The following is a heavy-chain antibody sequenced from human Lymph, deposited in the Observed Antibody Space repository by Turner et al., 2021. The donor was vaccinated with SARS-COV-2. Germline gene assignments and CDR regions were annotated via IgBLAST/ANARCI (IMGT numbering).Heavy chain of an antibody. D-gene: IGHD3-3*01. CDR3: ARVGVRFEWADGYHYYYAMDV. V-gene: IGHV3-7*03. CDR1: GFTFSSYW. J-gene: IGHJ6*02. CDR2: IKQDGSEK. Sequence: EVQLVASGGGLVRPGGSLRLSCAASGFTFSSYWMSWVRQAPGKGLEWVANIKQDGSEKYYVDSVKGRFTISRDNAKNSLYLQMNSLRADDTAVYFCARVGVRFEWADGYHYYYAMDVWGQGTTVTVSS.